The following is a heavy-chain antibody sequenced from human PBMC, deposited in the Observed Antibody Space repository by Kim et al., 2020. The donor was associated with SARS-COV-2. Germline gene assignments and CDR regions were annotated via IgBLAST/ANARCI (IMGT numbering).Heavy chain of an antibody. CDR1: GFTFSSYS. CDR2: ISSSSSYI. CDR3: AREGDSRVRYFDWLPSYYFDY. D-gene: IGHD3-9*01. Sequence: GGSLRLSCAASGFTFSSYSMNWVRQAPGKGLEWVSSISSSSSYIYYADSVKGRFTISRDNAKNSLYLQMNSLRAEDTAVYYCAREGDSRVRYFDWLPSYYFDYCGQGTLFTVSS. J-gene: IGHJ4*02. V-gene: IGHV3-21*01.